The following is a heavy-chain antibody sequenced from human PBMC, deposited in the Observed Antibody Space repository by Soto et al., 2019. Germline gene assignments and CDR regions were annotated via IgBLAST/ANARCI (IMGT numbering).Heavy chain of an antibody. J-gene: IGHJ3*02. Sequence: ASETLSLTCTVSDGSVSGGSYYWSWIRQPPGKGLEWIGYIYYSGSTNYNPSLKSRVTISVDTSKNQFSLKLSSVTAADTAVYYCARSRYCSGGSCYRGFDIWGQGTKVMVSS. CDR1: DGSVSGGSYY. D-gene: IGHD2-15*01. V-gene: IGHV4-61*01. CDR3: ARSRYCSGGSCYRGFDI. CDR2: IYYSGST.